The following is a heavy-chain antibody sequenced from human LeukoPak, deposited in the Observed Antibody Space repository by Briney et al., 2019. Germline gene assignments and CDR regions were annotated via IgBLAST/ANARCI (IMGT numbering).Heavy chain of an antibody. CDR1: GFRFSSYG. CDR3: AKEHYGDYVSGAFDI. Sequence: GGTLRLACAASGFRFSSYGMGWVRQAPGKGLEWVSAISGSGDTTYYADSVKGRFTISRDNSKNTLYLQMNSLRAEDTAVYYCAKEHYGDYVSGAFDIWGQGTMVTVSS. CDR2: ISGSGDTT. J-gene: IGHJ3*02. D-gene: IGHD4-17*01. V-gene: IGHV3-23*01.